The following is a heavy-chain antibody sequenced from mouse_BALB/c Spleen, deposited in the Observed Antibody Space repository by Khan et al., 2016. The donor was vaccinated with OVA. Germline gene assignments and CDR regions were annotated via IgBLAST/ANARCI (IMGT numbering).Heavy chain of an antibody. Sequence: VQLKESGPELVKPGDSMKISCKASGYSFTDYTMNWVKQSHGKNLEWIGLINPYNGASNYKQKFKGKATLTVDKSSSTAYMELLSLTSEDSAVYYCARSGYGGFAFWGQGTLVSVYA. J-gene: IGHJ3*01. D-gene: IGHD1-2*01. CDR1: GYSFTDYT. CDR3: ARSGYGGFAF. V-gene: IGHV1-18*01. CDR2: INPYNGAS.